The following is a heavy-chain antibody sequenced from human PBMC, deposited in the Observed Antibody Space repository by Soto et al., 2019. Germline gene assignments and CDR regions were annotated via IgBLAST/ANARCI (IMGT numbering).Heavy chain of an antibody. CDR2: IKQDGSEK. J-gene: IGHJ2*01. D-gene: IGHD1-26*01. CDR1: GFTFTNYW. V-gene: IGHV3-7*01. CDR3: ARRATTSAGYFDL. Sequence: GSLRLSCEASGFTFTNYWMSWVRQAPGKGLEWVANIKQDGSEKNYKDSVKGRLTISRDNAKNSLSLQMNSLRAEDTAVYYCARRATTSAGYFDLWGRGTLVTVSS.